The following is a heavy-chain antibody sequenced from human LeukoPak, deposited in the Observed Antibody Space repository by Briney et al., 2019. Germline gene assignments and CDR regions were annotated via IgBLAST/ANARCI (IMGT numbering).Heavy chain of an antibody. CDR3: ARAEEGTMVRGPDY. D-gene: IGHD3-10*01. Sequence: SETLSLTCAVYGGSFSGYYWSWIRQPPGKGLEWIGEINHSGSTNYNPSLKSRVTISVDTSKNQFSLKLSSVTAADTAVYYCARAEEGTMVRGPDYWGQGTLVTVSS. CDR2: INHSGST. V-gene: IGHV4-34*01. J-gene: IGHJ4*02. CDR1: GGSFSGYY.